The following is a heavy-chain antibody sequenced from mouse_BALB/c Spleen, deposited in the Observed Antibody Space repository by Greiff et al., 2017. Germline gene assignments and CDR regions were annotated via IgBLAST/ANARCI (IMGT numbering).Heavy chain of an antibody. D-gene: IGHD4-1*01. Sequence: EVQLVESGGGLVKPGGSLKLSCAASGFTFSDYYMYWVRQTPEKRLEWVATISDGGSYTYYPDSVKGRFTISRDNAKNNLYLQMSSLKSEDTAMYYCARANWDEGNYAMDYWGQGTSVTVSS. J-gene: IGHJ4*01. CDR1: GFTFSDYY. CDR3: ARANWDEGNYAMDY. CDR2: ISDGGSYT. V-gene: IGHV5-4*02.